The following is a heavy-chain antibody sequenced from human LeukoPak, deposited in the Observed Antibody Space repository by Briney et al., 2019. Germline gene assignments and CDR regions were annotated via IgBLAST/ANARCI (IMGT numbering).Heavy chain of an antibody. D-gene: IGHD5-18*01. CDR1: GGSIRSYY. CDR2: TFYAGST. Sequence: SETLSLTCTVSGGSIRSYYWSWIRQPPGKGLEWIGYTFYAGSTTYNPSLKGRVTISIDTSKNEVSLKLNSVTAADTAVYYCASGERGYSYGPLDYWGQGTLVTVSS. J-gene: IGHJ4*02. CDR3: ASGERGYSYGPLDY. V-gene: IGHV4-59*08.